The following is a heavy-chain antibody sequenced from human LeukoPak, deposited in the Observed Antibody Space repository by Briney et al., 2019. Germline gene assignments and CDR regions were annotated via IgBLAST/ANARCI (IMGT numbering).Heavy chain of an antibody. Sequence: SQTLSLTCAISGDSVSSNSAAWNWIRQSPSRGLEWLGRTYYRSKWYSDYAVSVKSRITVNPDTSRNRFSLQLNSMTPEDTAVYYCARAEYRAVAATLDSWGQGTLVTVSS. CDR3: ARAEYRAVAATLDS. J-gene: IGHJ5*01. CDR2: TYYRSKWYS. V-gene: IGHV6-1*01. D-gene: IGHD6-19*01. CDR1: GDSVSSNSAA.